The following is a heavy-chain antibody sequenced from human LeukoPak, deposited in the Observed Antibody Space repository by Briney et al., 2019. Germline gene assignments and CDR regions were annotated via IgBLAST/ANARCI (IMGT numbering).Heavy chain of an antibody. CDR2: IYPGDSDT. CDR3: ARTYSGYDLGYFDY. CDR1: GYSFTSYL. Sequence: GGALKVSCKGSGYSFTSYLIGGGRPMPGEGRGGVGNIYPGDSDTRYSPSFHGQVTILADKSISTAYLQWSSLKASDTAMYYCARTYSGYDLGYFDYWGQGTLVTVSS. D-gene: IGHD5-12*01. J-gene: IGHJ4*02. V-gene: IGHV5-51*01.